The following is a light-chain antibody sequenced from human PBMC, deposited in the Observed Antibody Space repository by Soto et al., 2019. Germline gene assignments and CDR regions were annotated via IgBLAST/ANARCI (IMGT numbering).Light chain of an antibody. CDR2: EVV. Sequence: QSALTQPPSASGSPGQSVTISCTGTKSDIGVYDFVSWYQHHPGKAPRLIIYEVVQRPSGVPDRFSGSKSGNTASQTVSGLQAADEADYFCKSYAGSNTYVFGSGTQLTVL. V-gene: IGLV2-8*01. J-gene: IGLJ7*01. CDR3: KSYAGSNTYV. CDR1: KSDIGVYDF.